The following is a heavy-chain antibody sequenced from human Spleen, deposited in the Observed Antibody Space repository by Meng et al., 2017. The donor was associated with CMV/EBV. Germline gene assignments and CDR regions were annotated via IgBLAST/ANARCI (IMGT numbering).Heavy chain of an antibody. CDR3: AKDSSGYYSHGTAFDI. Sequence: LSLTCAASGFTFSPYAMNWVRQAPGKGLEWVSSISTSSAFIYYADSVKGRFTISRDDGKNSVYLQMNSLRAEDTAVYYCAKDSSGYYSHGTAFDIWGQGTMVTVSS. V-gene: IGHV3-21*04. J-gene: IGHJ3*02. CDR2: ISTSSAFI. D-gene: IGHD3-22*01. CDR1: GFTFSPYA.